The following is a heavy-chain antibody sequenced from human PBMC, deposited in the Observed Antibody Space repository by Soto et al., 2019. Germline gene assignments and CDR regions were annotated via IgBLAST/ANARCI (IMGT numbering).Heavy chain of an antibody. CDR1: GFTFTNAW. J-gene: IGHJ4*01. V-gene: IGHV3-15*07. CDR2: IKSKIDGGTT. CDR3: TTDSYSTMLVVRFAY. D-gene: IGHD3-22*01. Sequence: GSLRLSCAASGFTFTNAWINWVRQAPGKGREWGGRIKSKIDGGTTDVAAPVKGRLAISRDDSQNMVYLQMTSLKIEDTAVYFCTTDSYSTMLVVRFAYWGHGTLVTVSS.